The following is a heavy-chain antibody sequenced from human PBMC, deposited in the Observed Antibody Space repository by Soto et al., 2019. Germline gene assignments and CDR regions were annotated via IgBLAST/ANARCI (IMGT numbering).Heavy chain of an antibody. V-gene: IGHV3-15*01. Sequence: SEESLRLSCTASGCTFSNAWMSWVRQAPGKGLEWVGRIKSKTDGGTTDYAAPVKGRFTISRDDSKNTLYLQMNSLKTEDTAVYYCTTDGLYGSGGTSYHQYRLAVPAQGTTVTVSS. J-gene: IGHJ6*02. CDR1: GCTFSNAW. D-gene: IGHD3-10*01. CDR3: TTDGLYGSGGTSYHQYRLAV. CDR2: IKSKTDGGTT.